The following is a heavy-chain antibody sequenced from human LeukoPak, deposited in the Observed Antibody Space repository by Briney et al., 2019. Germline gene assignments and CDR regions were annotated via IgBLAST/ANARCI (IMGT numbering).Heavy chain of an antibody. V-gene: IGHV3-23*01. CDR2: ISGSGGST. CDR1: GFTFSSYD. D-gene: IGHD2-2*01. CDR3: AKGGGHCSSTSCSSHRYYYYGMDV. Sequence: PGGSLRLSCSASGFTFSSYDMSWVRQAPGKGLEWVSAISGSGGSTYYADSVKGRFTISRDSSKNMLYLQMISLRAEDTAVYYCAKGGGHCSSTSCSSHRYYYYGMDVWGQGTTVTVSS. J-gene: IGHJ6*02.